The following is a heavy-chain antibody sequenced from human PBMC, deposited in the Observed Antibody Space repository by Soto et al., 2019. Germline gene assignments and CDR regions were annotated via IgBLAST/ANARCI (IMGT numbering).Heavy chain of an antibody. CDR1: GGSISSDDYY. CDR3: ASEGSGSYSFDY. D-gene: IGHD3-10*01. CDR2: IYYSGST. Sequence: PSETLSLTCSVSGGSISSDDYYWTWIRQHPGKGLEWIGYIYYSGSTHYNPSLKSRITISVDASKNQFSLKLISVTAADTAVYYCASEGSGSYSFDYWGQGTLVTVSS. V-gene: IGHV4-31*03. J-gene: IGHJ4*02.